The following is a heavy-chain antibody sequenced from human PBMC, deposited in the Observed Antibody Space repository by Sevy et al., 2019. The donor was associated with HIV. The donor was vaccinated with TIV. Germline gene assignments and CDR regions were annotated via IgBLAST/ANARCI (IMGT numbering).Heavy chain of an antibody. CDR3: ARWYGVNSAFDI. J-gene: IGHJ3*02. V-gene: IGHV4-38-2*01. CDR2: VYHSGST. D-gene: IGHD4-17*01. CDR1: GYSINSGYY. Sequence: SETLSLTCAVSGYSINSGYYWGWIRQPPGKGLEWIGNVYHSGSTYYNPSLKSRLTISADTSKNQFSLKLSSVTAADTAVYYCARWYGVNSAFDIWGQGTMVTVSS.